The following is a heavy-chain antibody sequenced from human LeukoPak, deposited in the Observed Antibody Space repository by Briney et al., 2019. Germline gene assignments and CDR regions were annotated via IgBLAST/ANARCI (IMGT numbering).Heavy chain of an antibody. J-gene: IGHJ4*02. CDR2: ISGRGGST. Sequence: GGSLRLSCAASGFTFSSYAMSWVRQAPGKGLEWVSAISGRGGSTYYADSVKGRFTISRDNSKNTLYLQMNSLRAEDTAVYYCAKDTRPYGSGSYYFDYWGQGTLVTVSS. D-gene: IGHD3-10*01. CDR3: AKDTRPYGSGSYYFDY. V-gene: IGHV3-23*01. CDR1: GFTFSSYA.